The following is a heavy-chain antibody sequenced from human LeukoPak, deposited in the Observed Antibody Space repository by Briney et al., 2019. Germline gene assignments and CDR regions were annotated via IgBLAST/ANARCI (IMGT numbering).Heavy chain of an antibody. CDR3: ATVWGTVTTRNWYFDL. CDR2: ISAYNGNT. D-gene: IGHD4-17*01. CDR1: DYTFTSYG. V-gene: IGHV1-18*01. J-gene: IGHJ2*01. Sequence: ASVKVSCKASDYTFTSYGISWVRQAPGQGLEWMGWISAYNGNTNYAQKLQGRVTMTTDTSTSTAYMELRSLRSDDTAVYYCATVWGTVTTRNWYFDLWGRGTLVTVSS.